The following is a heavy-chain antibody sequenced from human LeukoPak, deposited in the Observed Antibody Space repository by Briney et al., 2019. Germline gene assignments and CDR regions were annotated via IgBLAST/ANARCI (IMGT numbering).Heavy chain of an antibody. CDR2: SSPYNGNT. Sequence: ASVKVSCKASGYTFTTYGISWVRQAPGQGLEWMGWSSPYNGNTNYAQKLRGRVTMTTDTSTSTAYMELSGLRSEDTAVYYCARGNDGSGSPSYYFYYMDVWGKGTTVTISS. J-gene: IGHJ6*03. CDR3: ARGNDGSGSPSYYFYYMDV. CDR1: GYTFTTYG. V-gene: IGHV1-18*01. D-gene: IGHD3-10*01.